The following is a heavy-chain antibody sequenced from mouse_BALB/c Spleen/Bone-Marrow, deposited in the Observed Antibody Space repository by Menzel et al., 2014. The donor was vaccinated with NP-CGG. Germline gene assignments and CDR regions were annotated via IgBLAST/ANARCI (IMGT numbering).Heavy chain of an antibody. D-gene: IGHD2-3*01. V-gene: IGHV10-1*02. J-gene: IGHJ1*01. CDR1: GFTFNTYA. Sequence: EVKLEESGGGLVQSKGSLKLSCAASGFTFNTYAMNWVRQAPGKGLEWVARIRSKSNNYGTNYADSVKDRFTISRDDSQSMLYLQMNNLKTEDTAMFYCVRQGDGYYNWYFDVWGAGTTATVSS. CDR3: VRQGDGYYNWYFDV. CDR2: IRSKSNNYGT.